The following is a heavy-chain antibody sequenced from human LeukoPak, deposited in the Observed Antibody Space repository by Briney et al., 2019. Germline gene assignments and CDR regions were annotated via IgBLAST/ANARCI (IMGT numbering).Heavy chain of an antibody. CDR3: ARKYYYDSSGQGWFDP. V-gene: IGHV4-34*01. Sequence: SETLSLTCAVYGGSFSGYYWSWIRQPPGKGLEWIGEINHSGSTNYNPSLKSRVTISVDTSKNQFSLKLSSVTAADTAVYYCARKYYYDSSGQGWFDPWGQGTLVTVSS. J-gene: IGHJ5*02. CDR2: INHSGST. D-gene: IGHD3-22*01. CDR1: GGSFSGYY.